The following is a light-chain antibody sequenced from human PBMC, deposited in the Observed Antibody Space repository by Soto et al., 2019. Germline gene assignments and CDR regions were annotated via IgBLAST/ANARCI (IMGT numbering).Light chain of an antibody. CDR1: SSDVGNYDL. CDR2: AAT. V-gene: IGLV2-23*01. CDR3: SSYAASSPYV. J-gene: IGLJ1*01. Sequence: QAVLTQPASVSGSPGQSITISCTGASSDVGNYDLVSWYQVHPGKAPHLIIYAATRRPSGVSNRFSGSKSGNTASLTISGLQAEDEADYYCSSYAASSPYVFGTGTKVTVL.